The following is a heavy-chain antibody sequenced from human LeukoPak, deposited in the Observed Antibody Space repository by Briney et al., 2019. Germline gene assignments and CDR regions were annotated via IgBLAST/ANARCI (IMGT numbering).Heavy chain of an antibody. Sequence: GASVKVSFKASGYTFTSYGISWVRQAPGQGLEWMGWISAYNGNTNYAQQLQGRVTMTTDTSTSTAYMELRSLRSDGTAVYYCARGIKYGYDSSKRDDAFDIWGQGTMVTVSS. CDR2: ISAYNGNT. CDR1: GYTFTSYG. J-gene: IGHJ3*02. V-gene: IGHV1-18*01. CDR3: ARGIKYGYDSSKRDDAFDI. D-gene: IGHD3-22*01.